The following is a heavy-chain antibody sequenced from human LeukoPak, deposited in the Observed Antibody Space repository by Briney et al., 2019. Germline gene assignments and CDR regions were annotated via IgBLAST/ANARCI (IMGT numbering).Heavy chain of an antibody. J-gene: IGHJ4*02. Sequence: PGGSLRLSCATSGFTLSSYDMSWVRQAPGKGLEWVSAIGGSRTTTYFADSVKGRFTISRDSSKNTLDLQMNSLRAEDTAVYYCARQSGLGFDFWGQGTLVTVSS. V-gene: IGHV3-23*01. CDR1: GFTLSSYD. CDR3: ARQSGLGFDF. D-gene: IGHD6-19*01. CDR2: IGGSRTTT.